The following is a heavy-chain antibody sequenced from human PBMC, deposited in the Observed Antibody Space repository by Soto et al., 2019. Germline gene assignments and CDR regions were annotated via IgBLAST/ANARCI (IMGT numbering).Heavy chain of an antibody. V-gene: IGHV3-23*01. CDR3: GKERRGSGWSVCNF. J-gene: IGHJ4*02. Sequence: VQLFESGGDLVQPGGSLRHSCAASGFTFRDYAMNWVRQVPGKGLEWVSDISGNGNDARYADSVKGRFSISRDNSRNTLYLHLNRLRVDDTAVYYCGKERRGSGWSVCNFWGQGTLVTVSS. D-gene: IGHD6-19*01. CDR1: GFTFRDYA. CDR2: ISGNGNDA.